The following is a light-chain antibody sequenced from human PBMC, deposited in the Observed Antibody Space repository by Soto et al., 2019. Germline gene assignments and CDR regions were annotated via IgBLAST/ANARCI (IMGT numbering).Light chain of an antibody. CDR2: DNN. J-gene: IGLJ3*02. V-gene: IGLV1-51*01. CDR3: ATWDSSRTTGV. Sequence: QSVLTQPPSVSAAPGQKVTISCSGSSSNIGNNYVSWYQRLPGAAPKVLIYDNNKRPSGIPDRFSGSKSGTSATLGITGLQTGDEADYYCATWDSSRTTGVFGGGTQLTVL. CDR1: SSNIGNNY.